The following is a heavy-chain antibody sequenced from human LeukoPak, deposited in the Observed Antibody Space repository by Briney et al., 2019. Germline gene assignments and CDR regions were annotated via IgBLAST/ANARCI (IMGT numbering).Heavy chain of an antibody. J-gene: IGHJ4*02. V-gene: IGHV3-74*01. CDR1: GFTFSTYW. CDR2: INTDGSTT. D-gene: IGHD3-3*01. Sequence: HSGGSLRLSCAASGFTFSTYWMHWVRHAPGKGLVWVSRINTDGSTTGYADSVKGRFTISGDNAKNTLFLQMNSLRAEDTAVYYCVAWSGFWGQGTLVTVSS. CDR3: VAWSGF.